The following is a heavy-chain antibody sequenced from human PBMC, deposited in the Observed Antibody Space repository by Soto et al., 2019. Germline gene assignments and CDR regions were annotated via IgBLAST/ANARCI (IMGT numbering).Heavy chain of an antibody. CDR1: GGSFSGYY. J-gene: IGHJ4*02. Sequence: SETLSLTCAVHGGSFSGYYWSWIRQPPGKGLEWIGEINHSGSTNYNPSLKSRVTISVDTSKNQFSLKLSSVTAADTAVYYCASGSSGWYALDYWGQGTLVTVSS. D-gene: IGHD6-19*01. CDR3: ASGSSGWYALDY. V-gene: IGHV4-34*01. CDR2: INHSGST.